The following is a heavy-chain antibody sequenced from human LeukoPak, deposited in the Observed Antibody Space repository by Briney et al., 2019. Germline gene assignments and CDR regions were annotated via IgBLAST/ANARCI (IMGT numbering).Heavy chain of an antibody. Sequence: SETLSLTCTVSGGSISSSSYYWGWIRQPPGKGLEWIGSIYYSGSTYYNPSLKSRVTISVDTSKNQFSLKLSSVTAADTAVYHCARQIFGVVITPNYFDYWGQGTLVTVSS. V-gene: IGHV4-39*01. CDR1: GGSISSSSYY. J-gene: IGHJ4*02. D-gene: IGHD3-3*01. CDR2: IYYSGST. CDR3: ARQIFGVVITPNYFDY.